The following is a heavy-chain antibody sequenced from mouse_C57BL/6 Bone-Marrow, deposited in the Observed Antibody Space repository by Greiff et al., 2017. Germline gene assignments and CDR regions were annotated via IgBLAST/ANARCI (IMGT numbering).Heavy chain of an antibody. CDR3: ARSTMVKGYWYFDV. CDR2: INPNYGTT. J-gene: IGHJ1*03. Sequence: LVKPGASVKISCKASGYSFTDYNMNWVKQSNGKSLEWIGVINPNYGTTSYNQKFKGKATLTVDQSSSTAYMQLNSLTSEDSAVYYCARSTMVKGYWYFDVWGTGTTVTVSS. V-gene: IGHV1-39*01. CDR1: GYSFTDYN. D-gene: IGHD2-2*01.